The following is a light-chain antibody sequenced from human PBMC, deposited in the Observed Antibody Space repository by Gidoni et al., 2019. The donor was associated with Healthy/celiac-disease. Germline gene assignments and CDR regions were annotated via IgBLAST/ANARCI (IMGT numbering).Light chain of an antibody. CDR1: SSAVGSYNL. CDR3: CSYAGSSTFVV. Sequence: QSALTQPASVSGSPGQSITIPCTAISSAVGSYNLVSCYQQHPAKAPNLMIYEVSKRPSGVFNRFSGSKSGNTASLTISGLQAEDEADYYCCSYAGSSTFVVFGGGTKLTVL. V-gene: IGLV2-23*02. J-gene: IGLJ2*01. CDR2: EVS.